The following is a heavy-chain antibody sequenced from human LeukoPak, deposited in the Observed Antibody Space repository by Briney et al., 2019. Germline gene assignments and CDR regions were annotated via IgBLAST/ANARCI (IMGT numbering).Heavy chain of an antibody. J-gene: IGHJ4*02. CDR2: ISGSGGIT. Sequence: GSLRLSCAASGLTFRNYAMSWVGQAPGRRLEWVSTISGSGGITSHADSVKGRFTISRDNSKNTLFLQMDSLRAEDTAVYYCAKTPNSGYDSDFDFWGQGILVTVSS. V-gene: IGHV3-23*01. CDR3: AKTPNSGYDSDFDF. CDR1: GLTFRNYA. D-gene: IGHD5-12*01.